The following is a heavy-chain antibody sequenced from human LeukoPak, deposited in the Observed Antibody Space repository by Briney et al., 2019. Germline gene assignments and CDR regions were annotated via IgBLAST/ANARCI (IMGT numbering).Heavy chain of an antibody. CDR2: IIPILGIA. CDR3: ARDHALSGYSGYDSGPGNPRPYYYYYGMDV. CDR1: GGTFSSYA. D-gene: IGHD5-12*01. V-gene: IGHV1-69*04. Sequence: ASVKVSCKASGGTFSSYAISWVRQAPGQGLEWMGRIIPILGIANYAQKFQGRVAITADKSTSTAYMELSSLRSEDTAVYYCARDHALSGYSGYDSGPGNPRPYYYYYGMDVWGQGTTVTVSS. J-gene: IGHJ6*02.